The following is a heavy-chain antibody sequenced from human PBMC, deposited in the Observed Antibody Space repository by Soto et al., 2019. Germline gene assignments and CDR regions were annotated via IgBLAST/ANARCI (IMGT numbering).Heavy chain of an antibody. D-gene: IGHD6-19*01. Sequence: EVQLVESGGGLVQPGGSLRLSCAASGFTFSSYWMSWVRQAPGKGLEWVANIKEDGSEKYYVDSVKGRFTISRDNAKNSLYLQINSLRAEDTAVDYCARFGYSSGWSSVFDYWGQGTLVTVSS. CDR1: GFTFSSYW. CDR3: ARFGYSSGWSSVFDY. CDR2: IKEDGSEK. J-gene: IGHJ4*02. V-gene: IGHV3-7*01.